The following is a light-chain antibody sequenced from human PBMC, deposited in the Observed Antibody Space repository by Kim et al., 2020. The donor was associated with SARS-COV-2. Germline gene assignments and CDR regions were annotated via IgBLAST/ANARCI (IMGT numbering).Light chain of an antibody. CDR1: QSLSSN. V-gene: IGKV3-15*01. CDR2: GAS. J-gene: IGKJ2*01. CDR3: QQYNTWPPYT. Sequence: EIVMTQSPATLSVSPGERATLSCRASQSLSSNLAWYQQKPGQAPRLLIYGASTRATGIPARFSGSGSGTEFTLTISSLQSEDFAVYYCQQYNTWPPYTFGQGTKLEI.